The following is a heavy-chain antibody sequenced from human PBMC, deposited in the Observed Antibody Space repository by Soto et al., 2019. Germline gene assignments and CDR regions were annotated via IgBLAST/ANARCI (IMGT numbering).Heavy chain of an antibody. V-gene: IGHV4-59*01. CDR2: IFYSGNT. J-gene: IGHJ4*02. Sequence: SETLSLTCTVSGGSISTYYWSWIRQPPGKGLEWIGYIFYSGNTNCNPSLKSRVTISVDTSKNQFSLKLSSVTAADTAVYYCARDTGDGTFDFWGQGTLVTVSS. D-gene: IGHD7-27*01. CDR1: GGSISTYY. CDR3: ARDTGDGTFDF.